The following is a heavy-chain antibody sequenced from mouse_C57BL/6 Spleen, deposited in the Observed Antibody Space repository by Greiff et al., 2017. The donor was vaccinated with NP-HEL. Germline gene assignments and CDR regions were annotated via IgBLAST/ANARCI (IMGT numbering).Heavy chain of an antibody. V-gene: IGHV1-59*01. CDR1: GYTFTSYW. Sequence: VKLQQPGAELVRPGTSVKLSCKASGYTFTSYWMHWVKQRPGQGLEWIGVIDPSDSYTNYNQKFKGKATLTVEASSSTAYMQLSSLTSEDSAVYYCARFITTVVAPFDYWGQGTTLTVSS. CDR2: IDPSDSYT. J-gene: IGHJ2*01. D-gene: IGHD1-1*01. CDR3: ARFITTVVAPFDY.